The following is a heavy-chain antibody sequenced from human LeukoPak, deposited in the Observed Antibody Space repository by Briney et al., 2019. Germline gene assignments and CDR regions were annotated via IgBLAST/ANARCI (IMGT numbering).Heavy chain of an antibody. CDR3: PKDPAAAGTTMFDP. V-gene: IGHV3-23*01. Sequence: GGSLRLSCAASGFTFSSYAMSWVRQAPGKGLEWVSAISGSGGSTYYADSVKGRFTISRDNSKNTLYLQMNSLRAEDTAVYYWPKDPAAAGTTMFDPWGQGTLVTVSS. CDR2: ISGSGGST. D-gene: IGHD6-13*01. J-gene: IGHJ5*02. CDR1: GFTFSSYA.